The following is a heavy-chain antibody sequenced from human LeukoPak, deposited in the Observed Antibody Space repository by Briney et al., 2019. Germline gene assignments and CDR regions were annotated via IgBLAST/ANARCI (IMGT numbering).Heavy chain of an antibody. Sequence: GASVKVSCKASGYTFTSYGISWVRQAPGQGLEWMGWISAYNGNTNYAQKLQGRVTMTTDTSTSTAYMELRSLRSDDTAVYYCARKTYYDFWSGYASLDYWGQGTLVTVSS. D-gene: IGHD3-3*01. CDR2: ISAYNGNT. V-gene: IGHV1-18*01. CDR1: GYTFTSYG. J-gene: IGHJ4*02. CDR3: ARKTYYDFWSGYASLDY.